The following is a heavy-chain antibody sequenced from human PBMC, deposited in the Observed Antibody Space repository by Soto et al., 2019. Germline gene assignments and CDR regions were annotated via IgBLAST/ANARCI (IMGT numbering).Heavy chain of an antibody. Sequence: GESLKISCKRSGYSFTSYWIGWVRQMPGKGLEWMGIIYPGDSDTRYSPSFQGQVTISADKSISTAYLQWSSLKASDTAMYYCARGATVIPLSYWYFDLWGRGTLVTVSS. CDR2: IYPGDSDT. J-gene: IGHJ2*01. CDR3: ARGATVIPLSYWYFDL. CDR1: GYSFTSYW. V-gene: IGHV5-51*01. D-gene: IGHD4-17*01.